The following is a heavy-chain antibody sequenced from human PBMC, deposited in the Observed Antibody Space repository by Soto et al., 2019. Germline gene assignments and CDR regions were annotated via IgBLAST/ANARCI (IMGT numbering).Heavy chain of an antibody. Sequence: QVQLVQSGAEVKRPGSSVKVSCKASGDTFNFYSINWVRQAPGLGLEWMGRVNPIVSMSNYAQKFQGRVTMTADKSTSTAYMELGSMTSEETAIYYCGSSYGSGYRAFDYCGQGALVSVS. CDR1: GDTFNFYS. CDR2: VNPIVSMS. J-gene: IGHJ4*02. CDR3: GSSYGSGYRAFDY. D-gene: IGHD3-10*01. V-gene: IGHV1-69*02.